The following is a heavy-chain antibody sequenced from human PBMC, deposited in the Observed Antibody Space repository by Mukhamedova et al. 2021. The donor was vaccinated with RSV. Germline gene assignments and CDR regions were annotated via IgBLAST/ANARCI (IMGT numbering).Heavy chain of an antibody. D-gene: IGHD3-22*01. CDR3: ATDGRYDSSGYYLRAFDI. J-gene: IGHJ3*02. Sequence: GETIYAQKFQGRVTMTEDTSTDTVYMELSSLRSEDTAVYYCATDGRYDSSGYYLRAFDIWGQGTMVTVSS. CDR2: GET. V-gene: IGHV1-24*01.